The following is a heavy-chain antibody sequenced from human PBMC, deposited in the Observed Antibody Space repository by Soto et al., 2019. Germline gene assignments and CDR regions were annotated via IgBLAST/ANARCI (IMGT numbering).Heavy chain of an antibody. CDR2: INHSGST. Sequence: SETLSLTCAVYGGSFSGYYWSWIRQPPGKGLEWIGEINHSGSTKYNPSLKSRVTISVDTSKNQFSLKLSSVTAADTAVYYCARGAYSNGHYYYYYMDVWGKGTTVTVSS. D-gene: IGHD4-4*01. CDR3: ARGAYSNGHYYYYYMDV. J-gene: IGHJ6*03. CDR1: GGSFSGYY. V-gene: IGHV4-34*01.